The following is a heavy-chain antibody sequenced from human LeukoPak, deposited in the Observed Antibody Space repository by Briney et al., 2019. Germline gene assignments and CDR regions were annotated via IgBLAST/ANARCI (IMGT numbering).Heavy chain of an antibody. CDR2: ISYSGTT. CDR3: ARIFGFGGGYFDY. D-gene: IGHD3-10*01. CDR1: GGSISSSSYY. Sequence: SETLSLTCTVSGGSISSSSYYWSWIRQAPGKGLEWIGYISYSGTTNYNPSLKSRVTMSVDTSKNQFSLKLSSVTAADTAVYFCARIFGFGGGYFDYWGQGTLVTVSS. V-gene: IGHV4-61*01. J-gene: IGHJ4*02.